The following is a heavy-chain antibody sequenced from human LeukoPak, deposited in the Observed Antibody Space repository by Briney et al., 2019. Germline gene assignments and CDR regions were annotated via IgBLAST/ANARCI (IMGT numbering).Heavy chain of an antibody. D-gene: IGHD3-10*01. V-gene: IGHV1-69*13. CDR2: IIPIFGTA. CDR3: ARDRILWFGELSLHNWFDP. J-gene: IGHJ5*02. Sequence: SVKVSCKASGGTFSSYAISWVRQAPGQGLEWMGGIIPIFGTANYAQKFQGRVTITADESTSTAYMELSSLRSEDTAVYYCARDRILWFGELSLHNWFDPWGQGALVTVSS. CDR1: GGTFSSYA.